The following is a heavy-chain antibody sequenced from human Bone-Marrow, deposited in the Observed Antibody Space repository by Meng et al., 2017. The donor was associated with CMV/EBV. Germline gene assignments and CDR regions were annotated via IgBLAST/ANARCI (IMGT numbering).Heavy chain of an antibody. CDR3: ARGYTIFGVVIKPNNNRFDP. Sequence: SSSYYWGWIRQPPGKGLEWIGSIYYSGSTYYNPSLKSRVTISVDTSKNQFSLKLSSVTAADTAVYYCARGYTIFGVVIKPNNNRFDPWGQGTLVTVSS. J-gene: IGHJ5*02. V-gene: IGHV4-39*01. CDR1: SSSYY. CDR2: IYYSGST. D-gene: IGHD3-3*01.